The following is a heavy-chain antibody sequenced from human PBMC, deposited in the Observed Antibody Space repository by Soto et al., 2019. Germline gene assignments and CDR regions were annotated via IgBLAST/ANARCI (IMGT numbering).Heavy chain of an antibody. V-gene: IGHV4-34*01. CDR1: GGSFSGYY. CDR2: INHSGST. D-gene: IGHD5-12*01. CDR3: ARGSPDIVATLDY. J-gene: IGHJ4*02. Sequence: SETLSLTCAVYGGSFSGYYWSWIRQPPGKGLEWIGEINHSGSTNYNPSLKSRVTISVDTSKNQFSLKLSSVAAADTAVYYCARGSPDIVATLDYWGQGTLVTVSS.